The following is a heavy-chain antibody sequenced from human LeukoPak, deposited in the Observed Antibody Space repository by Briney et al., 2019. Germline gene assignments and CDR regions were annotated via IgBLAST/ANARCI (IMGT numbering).Heavy chain of an antibody. Sequence: GSLRLSCATSGFTFSSYSMNWVRQAPGKGLEWVSSICSSSSYIYYADSVKGRFTISRDNAKNSLYLQTNSLRAEDTAVYYCARQPIVVVPAAISWFDPWGQGTLVTVSS. CDR1: GFTFSSYS. V-gene: IGHV3-21*01. CDR3: ARQPIVVVPAAISWFDP. CDR2: ICSSSSYI. D-gene: IGHD2-2*01. J-gene: IGHJ5*02.